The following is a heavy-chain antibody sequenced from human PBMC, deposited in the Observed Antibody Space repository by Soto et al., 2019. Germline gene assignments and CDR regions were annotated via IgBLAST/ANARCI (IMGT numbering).Heavy chain of an antibody. V-gene: IGHV3-33*01. J-gene: IGHJ3*02. CDR3: AREGVGATADAFDI. Sequence: VGSLRLSCAASGFTFSSYGMHWVRQAPGKGLEWVAVIWYDGSNKYYADSVKGRFTISRDNSKNTLYLQMNSLRAEDTAVYYCAREGVGATADAFDIWGQGTMVTVSS. D-gene: IGHD1-26*01. CDR1: GFTFSSYG. CDR2: IWYDGSNK.